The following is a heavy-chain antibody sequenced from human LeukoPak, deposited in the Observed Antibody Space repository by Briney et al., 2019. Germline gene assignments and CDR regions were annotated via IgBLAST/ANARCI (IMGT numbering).Heavy chain of an antibody. CDR1: GYTFTGYY. Sequence: GASVKVSCKASGYTFTGYYMHWVRQAPGQGLEWMGWINPNSGGTNYAQKFQGRVTMTRDTSISTAYMELSRLRSDDTAVYYCARESCSGGSCYYFDYWSQGTLVTVSS. V-gene: IGHV1-2*02. J-gene: IGHJ4*02. CDR3: ARESCSGGSCYYFDY. CDR2: INPNSGGT. D-gene: IGHD2-15*01.